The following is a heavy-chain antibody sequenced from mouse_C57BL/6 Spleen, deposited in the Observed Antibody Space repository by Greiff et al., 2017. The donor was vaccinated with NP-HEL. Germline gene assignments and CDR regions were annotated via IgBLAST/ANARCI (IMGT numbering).Heavy chain of an antibody. Sequence: EVMLVESGGGLVKPGGSLKLSCAASGFTFSDYGMHWVRQAPEKGLEWVAYISSGSSTIYYADTVKGRFTISRDNAKNTLFLQMTSLRSEDTAMYYCARREVTTSYWYFDVWGTGTTVTVSS. CDR2: ISSGSSTI. V-gene: IGHV5-17*01. J-gene: IGHJ1*03. CDR1: GFTFSDYG. D-gene: IGHD2-2*01. CDR3: ARREVTTSYWYFDV.